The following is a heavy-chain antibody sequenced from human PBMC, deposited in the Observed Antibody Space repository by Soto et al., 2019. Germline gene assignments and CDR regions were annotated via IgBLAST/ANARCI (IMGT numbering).Heavy chain of an antibody. J-gene: IGHJ4*02. CDR1: GDSVSSNSAT. CDR2: TYYRSRWYN. CDR3: ARAAAVAGIAFDF. Sequence: SQTLSLTCVISGDSVSSNSATWNWIRQSPSRGLEWLGRTYYRSRWYNDYALSVKSRITITPDTPKNQFSLQLNSVTPEDTAVYYCARAAAVAGIAFDFWGQGGLVTVSS. D-gene: IGHD6-19*01. V-gene: IGHV6-1*01.